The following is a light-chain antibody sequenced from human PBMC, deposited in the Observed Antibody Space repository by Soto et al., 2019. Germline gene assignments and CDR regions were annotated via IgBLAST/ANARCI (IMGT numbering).Light chain of an antibody. Sequence: AIQMTQSPSSLSASLGDRVTITCRASQGIRGDLGWYQQKPGKDPKLLISATSTLQSGVKSRFSGSGSGTNLNLTISSLQPEDFATYYCIQDFISPLTVGQGTKVDIK. J-gene: IGKJ1*01. CDR3: IQDFISPLT. CDR2: ATS. V-gene: IGKV1-6*01. CDR1: QGIRGD.